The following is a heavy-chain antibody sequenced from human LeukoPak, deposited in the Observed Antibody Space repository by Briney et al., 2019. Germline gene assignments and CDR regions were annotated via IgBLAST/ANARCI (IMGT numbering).Heavy chain of an antibody. CDR2: IYSGGNT. J-gene: IGHJ4*02. D-gene: IGHD5-24*01. CDR1: GIPVSSHH. V-gene: IGHV3-66*01. Sequence: GGSLRLSCAVSGIPVSSHHMNWVRQAPGRGLEWVSVIYSGGNTNFADSVKGRFTISRDNSRNTLFLQMNNLRGEDTAVYFCARDVQGDGYGFCDYWGLGIQVTVSS. CDR3: ARDVQGDGYGFCDY.